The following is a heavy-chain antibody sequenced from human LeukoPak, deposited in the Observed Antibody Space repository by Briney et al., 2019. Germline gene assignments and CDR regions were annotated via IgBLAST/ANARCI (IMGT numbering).Heavy chain of an antibody. D-gene: IGHD2-2*01. CDR3: ARYCSSTSCQFDP. J-gene: IGHJ5*02. V-gene: IGHV1-69*05. CDR2: IIPIFGTA. Sequence: ASVKVSCKASGGTFSSYAIGWVRQAPGQGLEWMGGIIPIFGTANYAQKFQGRVTITTDESTSTAYMELSSLRSEDTAVYYCARYCSSTSCQFDPWGQGTLVTVSS. CDR1: GGTFSSYA.